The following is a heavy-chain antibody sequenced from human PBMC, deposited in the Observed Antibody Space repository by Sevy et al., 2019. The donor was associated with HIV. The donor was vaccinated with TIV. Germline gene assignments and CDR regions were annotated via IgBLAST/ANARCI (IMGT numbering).Heavy chain of an antibody. CDR1: GFSFSSHW. V-gene: IGHV3-74*01. J-gene: IGHJ6*02. D-gene: IGHD3-3*02. CDR3: ARGQLLEFLEWPSYGVDV. Sequence: GGSLRLSCAASGFSFSSHWMFWVRQAPGKGLVWVSHINSHGSITNYADSVKGRFAISRDNTKNTVHLQMNSLRAEDTAVYYCARGQLLEFLEWPSYGVDVWGQGTTVTVSS. CDR2: INSHGSIT.